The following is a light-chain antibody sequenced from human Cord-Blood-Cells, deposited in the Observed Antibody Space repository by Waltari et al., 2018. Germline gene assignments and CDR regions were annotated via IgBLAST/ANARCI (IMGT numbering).Light chain of an antibody. CDR3: QSYDSSNHVV. CDR1: SGSIASNH. J-gene: IGLJ2*01. Sequence: NFMLTQPHSVSESPGKTVTISCTGSSGSIASNHVQRYQQRPGSAPTTVIYEDNQRPSGVPDRFSGSIDSSSNSASLTIPGLKTEDEADYYCQSYDSSNHVVFGGGTKLTVL. CDR2: EDN. V-gene: IGLV6-57*02.